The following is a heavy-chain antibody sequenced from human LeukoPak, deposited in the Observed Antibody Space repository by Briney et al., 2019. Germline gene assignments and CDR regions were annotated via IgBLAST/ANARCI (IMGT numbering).Heavy chain of an antibody. J-gene: IGHJ5*02. CDR1: GGSISSHY. CDR2: IYYSGST. Sequence: SETLSLTCTVSGGSISSHYWSWIRQHPGKGLEWIGYIYYSGSTNYNPSLKSRVTISVDTSKNQFSLKLSSVTAADTAVYYCARGDVYCSSTSCYSWFDPWGQGTLVTVSS. V-gene: IGHV4-59*11. D-gene: IGHD2-2*01. CDR3: ARGDVYCSSTSCYSWFDP.